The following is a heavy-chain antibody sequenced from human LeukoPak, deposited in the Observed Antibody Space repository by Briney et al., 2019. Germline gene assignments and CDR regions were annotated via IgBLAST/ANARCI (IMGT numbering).Heavy chain of an antibody. V-gene: IGHV4-34*01. D-gene: IGHD3-3*01. CDR2: INHSGST. J-gene: IGHJ4*02. CDR3: TRGHLEWLSPFFDY. CDR1: GFTFSNAW. Sequence: PGGSLRLSCAASGFTFSNAWMSWVRQAPGKGLEWIGEINHSGSTNYNPSLKSRVTISVDTSKNQFSLKLSSVTAADTAVYYCTRGHLEWLSPFFDYWGQGTLVTVSS.